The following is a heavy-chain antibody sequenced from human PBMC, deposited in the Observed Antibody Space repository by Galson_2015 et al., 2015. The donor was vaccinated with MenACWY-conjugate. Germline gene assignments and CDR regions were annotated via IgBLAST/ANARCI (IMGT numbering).Heavy chain of an antibody. CDR2: IKSQTDGGKK. D-gene: IGHD2-21*01. J-gene: IGHJ6*03. Sequence: SLRFSCEGSASTFTNAYMRWVRQAPGKGLEWVGRIKSQTDGGKKDYAAPVKGRFTMSSDDSKTTMYMNMRSLKIEDTAVYYCTTHKPDSWGGLLFHFYMDVWGKVTTVTVSS. V-gene: IGHV3-15*01. CDR1: ASTFTNAY. CDR3: TTHKPDSWGGLLFHFYMDV.